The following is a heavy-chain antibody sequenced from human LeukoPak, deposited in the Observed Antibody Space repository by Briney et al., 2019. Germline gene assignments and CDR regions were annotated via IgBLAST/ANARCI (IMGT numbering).Heavy chain of an antibody. Sequence: ASVKVSCKASGYTFTSYDINWVRQATGQGLGWMGWMNPNSGNTGYAQKFQGRVTMTRNTSISTAYMELSSLRSDDTAVYYCAGMWFGELSGIWGQGTMVTVSS. D-gene: IGHD3-10*01. V-gene: IGHV1-8*01. CDR1: GYTFTSYD. J-gene: IGHJ3*02. CDR3: AGMWFGELSGI. CDR2: MNPNSGNT.